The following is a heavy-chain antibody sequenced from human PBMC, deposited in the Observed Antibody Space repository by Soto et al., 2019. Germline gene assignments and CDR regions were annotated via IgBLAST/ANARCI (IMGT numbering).Heavy chain of an antibody. CDR3: ARDDVSRTGEEGLLDY. Sequence: EVQLVESGGGLVKPGGSLRLSCTASGFTFSNHNMNWVRQAPGKGLEWLSSISGSSGFVSYADSVKGRFTISRHNAKYSMFLQMNSLRVEDTAVYFCARDDVSRTGEEGLLDYWGQGTLVTVSS. J-gene: IGHJ4*02. CDR2: ISGSSGFV. V-gene: IGHV3-21*01. CDR1: GFTFSNHN. D-gene: IGHD7-27*01.